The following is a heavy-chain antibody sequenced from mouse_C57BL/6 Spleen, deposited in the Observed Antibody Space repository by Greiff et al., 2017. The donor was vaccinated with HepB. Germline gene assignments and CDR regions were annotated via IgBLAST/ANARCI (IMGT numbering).Heavy chain of an antibody. D-gene: IGHD1-1*01. CDR1: GYTFTGYW. Sequence: VQLQQSGAELMKPGASVKLSCKATGYTFTGYWIEWVKQRPGHGLEWIGEILPGSGSTNYNEKFKGKATFTADTSSNTAYMQLSSLTTEDSAIYYCARRRPYYYGSSYGYFDVWGTGTTVTVSS. CDR2: ILPGSGST. CDR3: ARRRPYYYGSSYGYFDV. J-gene: IGHJ1*03. V-gene: IGHV1-9*01.